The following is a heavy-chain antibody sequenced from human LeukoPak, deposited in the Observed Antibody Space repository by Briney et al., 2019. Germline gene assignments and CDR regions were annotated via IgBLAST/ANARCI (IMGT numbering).Heavy chain of an antibody. J-gene: IGHJ4*02. Sequence: ASVKVSCKVSGYTLTELSLHWVRQAPGQGLEWMGWINTYNGNTNYPQKLQGRVTMTTDTSTSTAYMELRNLRSDDTAVYYCAREQKSIGSYFNYWGQGTLVTVSS. CDR1: GYTLTELS. CDR2: INTYNGNT. D-gene: IGHD1-26*01. CDR3: AREQKSIGSYFNY. V-gene: IGHV1-18*01.